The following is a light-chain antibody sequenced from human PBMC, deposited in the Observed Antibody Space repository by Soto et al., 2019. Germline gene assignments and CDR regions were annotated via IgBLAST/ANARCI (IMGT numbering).Light chain of an antibody. Sequence: EILMTQSPATLSVSPGERATLSCGASLSVGANLAWYQQKPGQTPRLLIYGASTRTPGVPARFSGSGSGTDFSLTISSLQSEDSAVYYCQQYTRWPLVFGPGTKVEIK. V-gene: IGKV3-15*01. J-gene: IGKJ3*01. CDR2: GAS. CDR3: QQYTRWPLV. CDR1: LSVGAN.